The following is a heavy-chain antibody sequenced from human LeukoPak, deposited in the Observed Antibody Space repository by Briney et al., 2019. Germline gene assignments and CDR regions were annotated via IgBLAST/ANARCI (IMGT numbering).Heavy chain of an antibody. Sequence: GGSLRLSCAASGFTVSSNYMNWVRQAPGKGLEWVSAISGSGGSTYYADSVKGRFTISRDNSKNTLYLQMNSLRAEDTAVYYCAKRIAAGHDAFDIWGQGTMVTVSS. CDR2: ISGSGGST. CDR3: AKRIAAGHDAFDI. CDR1: GFTVSSNY. V-gene: IGHV3-23*01. J-gene: IGHJ3*02. D-gene: IGHD6-25*01.